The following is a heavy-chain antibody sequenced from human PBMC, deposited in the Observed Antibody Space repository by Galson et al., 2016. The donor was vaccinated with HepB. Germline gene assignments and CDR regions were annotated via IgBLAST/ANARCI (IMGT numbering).Heavy chain of an antibody. CDR1: GFNFDDYT. J-gene: IGHJ4*02. Sequence: SLRLSCAASGFNFDDYTMHWVRQAPGRGLEWVSSISWDSGRIGYSDSVKGRFPISRDNAKNSLYLQMENLRTEDPALYYCAKTDYGDYSAGDWGRGTLVIVSS. CDR3: AKTDYGDYSAGD. V-gene: IGHV3-9*01. CDR2: ISWDSGRI. D-gene: IGHD4-17*01.